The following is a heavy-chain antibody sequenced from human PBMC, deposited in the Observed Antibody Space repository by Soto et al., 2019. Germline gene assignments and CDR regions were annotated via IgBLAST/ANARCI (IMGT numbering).Heavy chain of an antibody. V-gene: IGHV3-23*01. D-gene: IGHD3-22*01. CDR2: ISGSGGST. CDR3: ARSYYDSSASYASYGMDV. J-gene: IGHJ6*02. CDR1: GFTFSSYA. Sequence: GGSLRLSCAASGFTFSSYAMSWVRQAPGKGLEWVSAISGSGGSTYYADSVKGRFTISRDNARNTVYLQMNSLRVEDTAVYYCARSYYDSSASYASYGMDVWGQGTTVTVSS.